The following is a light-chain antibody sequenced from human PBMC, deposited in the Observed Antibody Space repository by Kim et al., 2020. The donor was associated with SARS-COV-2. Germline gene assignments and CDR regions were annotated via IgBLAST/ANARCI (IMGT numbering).Light chain of an antibody. CDR3: QAWDSGFVI. J-gene: IGLJ2*01. CDR2: QDG. CDR1: KLGDKY. Sequence: SYELTQPPSVSVSPGQTASIPCSGNKLGDKYVSWYQQKSGQSPVVVIFQDGKRPSGIPERFSGSNSGDTATLVISGTQTMDEADYFCQAWDSGFVIFGGGTQLTVL. V-gene: IGLV3-1*01.